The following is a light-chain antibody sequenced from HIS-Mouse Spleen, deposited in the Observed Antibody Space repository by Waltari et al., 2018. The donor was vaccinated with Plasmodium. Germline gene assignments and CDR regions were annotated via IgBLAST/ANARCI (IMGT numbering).Light chain of an antibody. CDR2: EDR. Sequence: SYELTQPPSVSVSPGQTARITCSGDALPKKYAYCYQQKSGQSPVLVIYEDRKRPSGIPERFYGSSSGTMATLTISGAQVEDEADYYCYSTDSSGNHRVFGGGTKLTVL. CDR3: YSTDSSGNHRV. V-gene: IGLV3-10*01. J-gene: IGLJ3*02. CDR1: ALPKKY.